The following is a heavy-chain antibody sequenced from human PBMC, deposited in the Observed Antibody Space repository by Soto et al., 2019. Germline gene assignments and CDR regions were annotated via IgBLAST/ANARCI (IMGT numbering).Heavy chain of an antibody. CDR1: GFTFSSYY. CDR2: ISYDESDK. V-gene: IGHV3-30*03. CDR3: ATGPRGAMVRGVKGYFDD. D-gene: IGHD3-10*01. Sequence: QVQLVESGGGVVQPGRSLRLSCAASGFTFSSYYMHWVRQAPGKGPEWVAIISYDESDKYYADSVKGRFTISRDNSKNTLYPQMNSLRPEDTAVYYCATGPRGAMVRGVKGYFDDWGQGTLVTVSS. J-gene: IGHJ4*02.